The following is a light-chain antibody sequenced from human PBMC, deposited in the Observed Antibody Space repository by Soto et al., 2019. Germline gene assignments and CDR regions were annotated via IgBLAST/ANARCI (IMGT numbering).Light chain of an antibody. J-gene: IGLJ2*01. CDR1: SGDVGGYNY. CDR3: SSYTNTATLV. Sequence: QSALTQPASVSGSPGQSITISCTGTSGDVGGYNYVSWYQQHPGKAPKLIIYDVSSRPSGVSKRFSGSKSGNTASLTISGLQAEDEADYYCSSYTNTATLVLGGGTKLTVL. V-gene: IGLV2-14*01. CDR2: DVS.